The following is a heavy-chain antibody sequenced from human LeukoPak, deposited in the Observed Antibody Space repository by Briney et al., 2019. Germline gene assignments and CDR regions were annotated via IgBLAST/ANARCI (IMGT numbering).Heavy chain of an antibody. CDR1: GGPFSGYY. CDR3: ARGTVAGRRGDFQH. D-gene: IGHD6-19*01. Sequence: PSETLSLTCAVYGGPFSGYYWSWIRQPPGKGLEWIGEINHSGSTNYNPSLKSRVTISVDTSKNQFSLKLSSVTAADTAVYYCARGTVAGRRGDFQHWGQGTLVTVSS. CDR2: INHSGST. J-gene: IGHJ1*01. V-gene: IGHV4-34*01.